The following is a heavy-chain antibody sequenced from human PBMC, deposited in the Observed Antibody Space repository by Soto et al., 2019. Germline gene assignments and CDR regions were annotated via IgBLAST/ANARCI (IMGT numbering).Heavy chain of an antibody. CDR3: AREATVTTFDY. CDR1: GGSISSYY. J-gene: IGHJ4*02. V-gene: IGHV4-59*01. D-gene: IGHD4-4*01. CDR2: IYYSGST. Sequence: SETLSLTCTVSGGSISSYYWSWIRQPPGKGLEWIGYIYYSGSTNYNPSLKSRVTISVDTSKNQFSLKLSSVTAADTAVYYCAREATVTTFDYWGQGTLVTVSS.